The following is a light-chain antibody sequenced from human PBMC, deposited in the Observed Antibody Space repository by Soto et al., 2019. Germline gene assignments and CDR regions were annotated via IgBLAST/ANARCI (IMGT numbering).Light chain of an antibody. Sequence: DIQMTQSPSSLYASVGDRVTITCRASQGVSAYLLWYQQRHGRAPKLLMYGASNLLSGVPSRFSGSGAGTNCTLSLSRLQPADFATHYFHQGDQPPHAFGQGTKLE. V-gene: IGKV1-39*01. CDR1: QGVSAY. J-gene: IGKJ2*01. CDR3: HQGDQPPHA. CDR2: GAS.